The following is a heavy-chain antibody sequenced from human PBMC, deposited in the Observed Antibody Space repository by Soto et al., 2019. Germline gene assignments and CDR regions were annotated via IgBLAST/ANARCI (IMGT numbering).Heavy chain of an antibody. D-gene: IGHD2-21*02. CDR1: GDSISSRSHY. Sequence: PSDTLSLTCTVTGDSISSRSHYWGWIRHPPGKGLEWIVSIYYTGSTYNNPSLRSRVSRSIDTSKDQFSLKLRSGTAADTDLYFCARQRTSVVTQAYFDVWGPGSLVTVSS. CDR2: IYYTGST. CDR3: ARQRTSVVTQAYFDV. V-gene: IGHV4-39*01. J-gene: IGHJ4*02.